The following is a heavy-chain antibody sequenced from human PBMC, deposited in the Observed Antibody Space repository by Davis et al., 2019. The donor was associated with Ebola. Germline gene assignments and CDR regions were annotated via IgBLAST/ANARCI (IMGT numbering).Heavy chain of an antibody. J-gene: IGHJ6*02. V-gene: IGHV3-23*01. Sequence: PGGSLRLSCAASGFTFSSYAMSWVRQAPGKGLEWVSAISGSGGSTYYADSVKGRFTISRDNSKNTLYLQMNSLRAEDTAVYYCAKGKWMVRGVTPYGMDVWGQGTTVTVSS. D-gene: IGHD3-10*01. CDR1: GFTFSSYA. CDR2: ISGSGGST. CDR3: AKGKWMVRGVTPYGMDV.